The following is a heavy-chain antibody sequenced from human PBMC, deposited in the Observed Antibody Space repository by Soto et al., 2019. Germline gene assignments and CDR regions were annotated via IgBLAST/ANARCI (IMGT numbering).Heavy chain of an antibody. CDR2: IYYSGST. D-gene: IGHD5-12*01. J-gene: IGHJ4*02. V-gene: IGHV4-59*01. Sequence: SETLSLTCPVSGGSFSPNYLAWIRQPPGKGLEWIGYIYYSGSTNYNPSLKSRVTISVDTSKNQFSLKLSSVTAADTAVYYCASTIVEMATIISIDYWGQGTLVTVSS. CDR3: ASTIVEMATIISIDY. CDR1: GGSFSPNY.